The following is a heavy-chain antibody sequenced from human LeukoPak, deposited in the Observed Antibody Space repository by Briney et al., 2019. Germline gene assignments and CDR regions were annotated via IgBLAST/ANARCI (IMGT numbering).Heavy chain of an antibody. Sequence: SQTLSLTCVISGDSVSSNSVAWNWIRQSPSRGLEWLGRTFYRSKWYNDYAVSVKSRIIINPDTSKNQFSLQMTSVTPEDTGVYYCARVGGDFSYGMDVWGQGTTVTVSS. V-gene: IGHV6-1*01. CDR2: TFYRSKWYN. CDR3: ARVGGDFSYGMDV. D-gene: IGHD2-21*01. J-gene: IGHJ6*02. CDR1: GDSVSSNSVA.